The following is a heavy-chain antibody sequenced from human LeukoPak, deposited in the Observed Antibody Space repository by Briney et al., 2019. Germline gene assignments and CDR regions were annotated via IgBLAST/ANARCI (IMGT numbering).Heavy chain of an antibody. CDR1: GVSITSYK. CDR2: ISTSGRT. J-gene: IGHJ4*02. V-gene: IGHV4-4*09. Sequence: SETLSLTCTVSGVSITSYKWSWLRQSPGKGLEWIGFISTSGRTDYNPSLTSRVSMSVNTSKSQVSLRLSSVTAEDTAVYYCATSHDNKIVTYDCWGQEILVSVSS. CDR3: ATSHDNKIVTYDC. D-gene: IGHD3-9*01.